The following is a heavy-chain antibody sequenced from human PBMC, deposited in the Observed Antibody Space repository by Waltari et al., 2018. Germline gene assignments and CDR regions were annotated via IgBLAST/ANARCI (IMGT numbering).Heavy chain of an antibody. CDR2: MTSGGGDT. CDR3: AKEIHTIGRPCFDC. Sequence: QLLESGGGWIQPGGSLRLSCVASGFTFSNFAISGVRQAPGKGLEWVSGMTSGGGDTYYADSVRGRFTISRDNARNRLYLQMNSLRDEDTAVYYCAKEIHTIGRPCFDCWGQGVRVTVSS. J-gene: IGHJ4*02. V-gene: IGHV3-23*01. CDR1: GFTFSNFA.